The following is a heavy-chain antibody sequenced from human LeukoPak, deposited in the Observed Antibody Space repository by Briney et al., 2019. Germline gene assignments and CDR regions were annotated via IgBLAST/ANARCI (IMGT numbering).Heavy chain of an antibody. V-gene: IGHV1-2*02. CDR1: GYTFTDYY. Sequence: GASVKVSCKASGYTFTDYYMHWVRQAPGQGLEWMGWLNPNSGDTNYAQKFQGRVSMTRDTSISTAYMDLSDLRSVDTAVYYCARGRNIEMTTMSGGSDYWGQGTLVTVSS. CDR3: ARGRNIEMTTMSGGSDY. J-gene: IGHJ4*02. CDR2: LNPNSGDT. D-gene: IGHD5-24*01.